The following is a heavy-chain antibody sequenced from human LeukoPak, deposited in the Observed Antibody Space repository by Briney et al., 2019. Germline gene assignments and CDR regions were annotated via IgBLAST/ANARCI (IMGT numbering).Heavy chain of an antibody. CDR2: IFTSGST. J-gene: IGHJ6*02. CDR3: ARDRNYDYYGMDV. Sequence: SETLSLTCTVSGGSISSYYWSWIRQPAGKGLEWIGRIFTSGSTNYNPSLKSRVTISVDRSKNQFSLKVSSVTAADTAVYYCARDRNYDYYGMDVWGQGTTVTVSS. V-gene: IGHV4-4*07. CDR1: GGSISSYY.